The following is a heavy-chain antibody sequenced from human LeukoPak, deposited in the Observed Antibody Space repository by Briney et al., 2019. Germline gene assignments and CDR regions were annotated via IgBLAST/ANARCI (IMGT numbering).Heavy chain of an antibody. J-gene: IGHJ3*02. Sequence: GGSLRLSCAASGFTFSSYAMSWVRQAPGKGLEWVSAISGSGGSTYYADSVKGRFTISRDNSKNTLYLQVNSLRAEDTAVYYCAKDDDFWSGYLKAFDIWGQGTMVTVSS. V-gene: IGHV3-23*01. CDR2: ISGSGGST. CDR1: GFTFSSYA. D-gene: IGHD3-3*01. CDR3: AKDDDFWSGYLKAFDI.